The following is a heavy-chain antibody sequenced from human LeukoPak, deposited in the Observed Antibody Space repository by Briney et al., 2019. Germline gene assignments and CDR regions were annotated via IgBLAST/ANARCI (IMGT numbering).Heavy chain of an antibody. CDR1: GYSLSDNY. Sequence: GASVKVSCKASGYSLSDNYMHWVRQAPGQGLEWMGWINPNSGGTKYAQKYQGRVTMTRDTSISTAYTELSRLRSDDTAVYYCARGVLAGYDSSGYPFYNRFDPWGQGTLVTVSS. CDR3: ARGVLAGYDSSGYPFYNRFDP. V-gene: IGHV1-2*02. D-gene: IGHD3-22*01. J-gene: IGHJ5*02. CDR2: INPNSGGT.